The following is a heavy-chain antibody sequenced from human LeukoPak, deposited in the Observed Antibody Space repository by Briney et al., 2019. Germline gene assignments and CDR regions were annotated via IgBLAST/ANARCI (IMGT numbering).Heavy chain of an antibody. CDR2: IYYSGST. D-gene: IGHD2-2*01. V-gene: IGHV4-30-4*07. J-gene: IGHJ4*02. Sequence: PSETLSLTCAVSGSSISSGGYSWSWIRQPPGKGLEWIGYIYYSGSTYYNPSLKSRVTISVDTSKNQFSLKLSSVTAADTAVYYCARGGDIVVVPAAFDYWGQGTLVTVSS. CDR3: ARGGDIVVVPAAFDY. CDR1: GSSISSGGYS.